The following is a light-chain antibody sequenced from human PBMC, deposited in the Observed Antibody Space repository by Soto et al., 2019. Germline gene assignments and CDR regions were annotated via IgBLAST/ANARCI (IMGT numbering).Light chain of an antibody. CDR2: EVT. J-gene: IGLJ2*01. CDR3: CSYAGSSTHVV. CDR1: SSDVGSYNL. Sequence: QSALTQPASVSGSPGQSITISCTRTSSDVGSYNLVSWYQQHPGKAPELMIYEVTKRPSGVSNRFSGSKSGNTASLTISGLQAEDEADYYCCSYAGSSTHVVFGGGTKLTVL. V-gene: IGLV2-23*02.